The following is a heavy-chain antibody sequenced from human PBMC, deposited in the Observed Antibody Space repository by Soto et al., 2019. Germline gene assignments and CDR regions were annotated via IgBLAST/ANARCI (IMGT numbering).Heavy chain of an antibody. Sequence: EVQLVESGGGLVQPGGSLRPSCAASGFTFSRYSMNWVRQAPGKGLEWISYITRDSSTLYYADSVKGRCTISRDNAKNSLFLQMNSLIDEDTAMCYCARDNGRAGSFEPCGQGTLVTVSS. CDR2: ITRDSSTL. D-gene: IGHD6-13*01. CDR3: ARDNGRAGSFEP. J-gene: IGHJ5*02. CDR1: GFTFSRYS. V-gene: IGHV3-48*02.